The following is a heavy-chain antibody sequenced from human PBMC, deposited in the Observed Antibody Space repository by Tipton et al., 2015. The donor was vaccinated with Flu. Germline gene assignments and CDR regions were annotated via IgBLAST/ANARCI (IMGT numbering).Heavy chain of an antibody. CDR2: IYGGGTT. J-gene: IGHJ6*02. D-gene: IGHD2-2*01. CDR3: ARGPQVPVWPYYYGMDV. Sequence: QLVQSGGGLIQPGGSLRLSCAASGFTVTSSYMSWVRQAPGKGLEWVSVIYGGGTTDYADSVKGRFTISRDKSKNALYLQMGSLRAEDTAVYYCARGPQVPVWPYYYGMDVWGQGTTVTVSS. CDR1: GFTVTSSY. V-gene: IGHV3-53*01.